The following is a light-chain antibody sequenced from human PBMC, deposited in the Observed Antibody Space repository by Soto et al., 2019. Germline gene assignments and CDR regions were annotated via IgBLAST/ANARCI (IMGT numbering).Light chain of an antibody. Sequence: EIVMTQSPATLSVSPGESATLSCRASQSISSNLVWYQQKAGQAPRLLIYGASTRATGIQARFSGSGSGTEFTLTIRSLQSEDFAVYYCQQYDNWPTCGQGTKVDIK. CDR2: GAS. J-gene: IGKJ1*01. CDR3: QQYDNWPT. CDR1: QSISSN. V-gene: IGKV3-15*01.